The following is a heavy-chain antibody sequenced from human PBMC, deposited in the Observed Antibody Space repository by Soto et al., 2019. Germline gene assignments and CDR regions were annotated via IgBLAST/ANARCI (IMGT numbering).Heavy chain of an antibody. CDR1: GYTFSTYD. Sequence: ASVKVSCKTSGYTFSTYDINWVRQAPGQGLEWMGWMNPNSGDTGSAQKFLGRLTMTRDSSIRTVYMELSSLSSEDTAVYYCARLNYXGSGSYQDYFYFYALDVWGQGTTVTVSS. CDR2: MNPNSGDT. V-gene: IGHV1-8*01. J-gene: IGHJ6*02. CDR3: ARLNYXGSGSYQDYFYFYALDV. D-gene: IGHD3-10*01.